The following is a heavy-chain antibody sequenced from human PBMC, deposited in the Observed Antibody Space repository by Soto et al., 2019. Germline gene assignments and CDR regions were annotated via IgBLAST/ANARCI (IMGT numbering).Heavy chain of an antibody. J-gene: IGHJ4*02. Sequence: QMRLVQSGPEVKKPGTSVKVSCKASGFTFTSSAVQWVRQARGQRLEWIGWIVVGSGNTNYAQKFQERVTITRDMSTSTAYMELSSLRSEDTAVYYCAAARHYDSSGYYYFDYWGQGTLVTVSS. V-gene: IGHV1-58*01. D-gene: IGHD3-22*01. CDR1: GFTFTSSA. CDR2: IVVGSGNT. CDR3: AAARHYDSSGYYYFDY.